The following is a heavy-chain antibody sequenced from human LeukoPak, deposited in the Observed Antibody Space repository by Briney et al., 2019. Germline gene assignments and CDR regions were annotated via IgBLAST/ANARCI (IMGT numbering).Heavy chain of an antibody. D-gene: IGHD3-10*01. Sequence: GGSLRLSCAASGFTFSSYAMSWVRQAPGKGLEWVSAISGSGGSTYYADSVKGRFTISRDNSKNTLYLQMNSLRAEDTAVYYCARDGSGSLIWDYWGQGTLVTVSS. V-gene: IGHV3-23*01. J-gene: IGHJ4*02. CDR2: ISGSGGST. CDR1: GFTFSSYA. CDR3: ARDGSGSLIWDY.